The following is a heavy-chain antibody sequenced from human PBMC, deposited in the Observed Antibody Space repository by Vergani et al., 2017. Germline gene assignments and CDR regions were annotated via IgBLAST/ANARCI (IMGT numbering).Heavy chain of an antibody. J-gene: IGHJ3*02. Sequence: QVQLVQSGAEVKKPGSSVKVSCKASGGTFSSYAISWVRQAPGQGLEWMGGIIPIFGTANYAQKFQGRVTITADESTSTAYMELNSLRAEDTAVYYCAKAALRVGATCAFDIWGQGTMVTVSS. CDR1: GGTFSSYA. CDR2: IIPIFGTA. D-gene: IGHD1-26*01. V-gene: IGHV1-69*01. CDR3: AKAALRVGATCAFDI.